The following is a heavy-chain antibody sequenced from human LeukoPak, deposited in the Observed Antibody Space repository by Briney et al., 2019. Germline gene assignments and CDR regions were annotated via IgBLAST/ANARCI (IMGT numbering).Heavy chain of an antibody. Sequence: GGSLRLSCAASGFTVSSNYMSWVRQAPGKGLEWVSVIYSGGSTYYADSVKGRFTISRDNSKNTLYLQMNGLRAEDTAVYYCATSYYDSTLWDWGQGTLVTVSS. J-gene: IGHJ4*02. D-gene: IGHD3-22*01. V-gene: IGHV3-53*01. CDR1: GFTVSSNY. CDR3: ATSYYDSTLWD. CDR2: IYSGGST.